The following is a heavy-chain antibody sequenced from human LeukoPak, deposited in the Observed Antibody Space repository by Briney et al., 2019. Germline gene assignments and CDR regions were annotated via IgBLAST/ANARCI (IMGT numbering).Heavy chain of an antibody. Sequence: QTGGSLRLSCAASGLTVSTNYMSWVRQAPGKGLEWVSVIYSGGSTNYADSVKGRFTISRDNPNNTLYLQMNSLRAEDTAVYYCARVGYPSGWFRDWGQGTLVTVSS. CDR3: ARVGYPSGWFRD. D-gene: IGHD6-19*01. CDR2: IYSGGST. CDR1: GLTVSTNY. V-gene: IGHV3-66*01. J-gene: IGHJ4*02.